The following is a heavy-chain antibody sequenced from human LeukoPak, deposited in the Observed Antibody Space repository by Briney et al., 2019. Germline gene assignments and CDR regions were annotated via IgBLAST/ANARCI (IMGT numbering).Heavy chain of an antibody. D-gene: IGHD2-15*01. J-gene: IGHJ6*02. Sequence: ASVKVSCKASGYTFTSYYLHWVRQAPGQGLEWMGMVNPSGGSTSYAQKFQGRVTITADKSTSTAYMELSSLRSEDTAVYYCARFSGGSHVSGMDVWGQGTTVTVSS. CDR2: VNPSGGST. V-gene: IGHV1-46*01. CDR1: GYTFTSYY. CDR3: ARFSGGSHVSGMDV.